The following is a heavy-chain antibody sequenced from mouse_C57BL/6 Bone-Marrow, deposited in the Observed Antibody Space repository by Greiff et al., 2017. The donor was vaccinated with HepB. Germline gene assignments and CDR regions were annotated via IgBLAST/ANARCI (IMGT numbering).Heavy chain of an antibody. CDR2: ISYSGST. D-gene: IGHD3-2*02. CDR3: ARSPADSSGYEDAIDY. CDR1: GYSITSDY. Sequence: EVKVVESGPGLAKPSQTLSLTCSVTGYSITSDYWNWIRKFPGNKLEYMGYISYSGSTYYNPSLKSRISITRDTSKNQYYLQLNSVTTEDTATYYCARSPADSSGYEDAIDYWGQGTSVTVSS. J-gene: IGHJ4*01. V-gene: IGHV3-8*01.